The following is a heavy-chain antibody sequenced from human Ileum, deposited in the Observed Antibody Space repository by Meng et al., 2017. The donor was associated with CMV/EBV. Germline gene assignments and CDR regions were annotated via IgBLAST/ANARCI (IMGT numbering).Heavy chain of an antibody. CDR2: IIPILGIA. CDR1: GGTFSSYT. CDR3: ARTMATMSGENYFDY. J-gene: IGHJ4*02. D-gene: IGHD5-24*01. Sequence: SVKVSCKASGGTFSSYTISWVRQAPGQGLEWMGRIIPILGIANYAQKFQGRVTITADKSTSTAYMELSSLRSEDTAVYYCARTMATMSGENYFDYWGQGTLVTVSS. V-gene: IGHV1-69*02.